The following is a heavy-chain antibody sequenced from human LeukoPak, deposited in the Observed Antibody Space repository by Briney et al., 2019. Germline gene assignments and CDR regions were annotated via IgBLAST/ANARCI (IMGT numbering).Heavy chain of an antibody. D-gene: IGHD2-21*01. J-gene: IGHJ4*02. Sequence: SETLSLTCTVSGGSIRSYHWSWIRQPPGKGLEWIAYIYNTGSINYNPSLKSRVTISVDTSKNQFSLKLTSVTAADTAVYYCASSGGGDCLDYWGQGTLVTVSS. V-gene: IGHV4-59*12. CDR1: GGSIRSYH. CDR3: ASSGGGDCLDY. CDR2: IYNTGSI.